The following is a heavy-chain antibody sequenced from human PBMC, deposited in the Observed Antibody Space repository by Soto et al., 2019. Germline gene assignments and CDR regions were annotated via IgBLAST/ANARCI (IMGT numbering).Heavy chain of an antibody. D-gene: IGHD5-12*01. CDR3: ARSIVAPKIDY. J-gene: IGHJ4*02. Sequence: QVQLQQWGAGLLKPSETLSLTCAVYGGSFSGYYWSWIRQPPGKGLEWIGEINHSGSTNYNPSLKSXXTXSXXTSKNQFSLKLSSVTAADTAVYYCARSIVAPKIDYWGQGTLVTVSS. CDR1: GGSFSGYY. V-gene: IGHV4-34*01. CDR2: INHSGST.